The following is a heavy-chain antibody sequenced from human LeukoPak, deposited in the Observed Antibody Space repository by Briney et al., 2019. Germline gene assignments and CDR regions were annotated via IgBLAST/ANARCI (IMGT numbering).Heavy chain of an antibody. CDR2: ISGSGGTT. Sequence: GGSLRLSCAASGFTFSSYAMNWVRQAPGKGLEWVSVISGSGGTTYYADSVKGRFTISRDNSKNMLYLQMNGLRAEDTAVYYCAKRVGGVNNFDYWGQGTLVTVSS. D-gene: IGHD3-16*01. V-gene: IGHV3-23*01. J-gene: IGHJ4*02. CDR3: AKRVGGVNNFDY. CDR1: GFTFSSYA.